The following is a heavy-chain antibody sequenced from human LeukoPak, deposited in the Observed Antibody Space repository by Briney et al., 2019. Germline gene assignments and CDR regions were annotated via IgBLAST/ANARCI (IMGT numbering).Heavy chain of an antibody. V-gene: IGHV3-66*02. CDR2: IYSGGRT. Sequence: GGSLRLSCAASGFIVSSSYMSWVRQAPGKGLEWVSIIYSGGRTFYADSVKGRFTISRDNSKNTLYLQMNSLRAEDTAVYYCARVNGYYGSGSLDYWGQGTLVTVSS. D-gene: IGHD3-10*01. CDR1: GFIVSSSY. CDR3: ARVNGYYGSGSLDY. J-gene: IGHJ4*02.